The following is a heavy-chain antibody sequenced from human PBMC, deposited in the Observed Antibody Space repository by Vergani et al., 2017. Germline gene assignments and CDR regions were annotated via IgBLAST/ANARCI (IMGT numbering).Heavy chain of an antibody. J-gene: IGHJ2*01. D-gene: IGHD2-2*01. CDR1: GYTFTSYA. CDR2: INAGNGNT. V-gene: IGHV1-3*01. Sequence: QVPLVQSGAEVKKPGASVKVSCKASGYTFTSYALHWVRQAPGQRLEWMGWINAGNGNTKYSQKFQGRVTITRDTSASTAYMELSSLRSEDTAVYYCARSSENARLIWYFDLWGRGTLVTVSS. CDR3: ARSSENARLIWYFDL.